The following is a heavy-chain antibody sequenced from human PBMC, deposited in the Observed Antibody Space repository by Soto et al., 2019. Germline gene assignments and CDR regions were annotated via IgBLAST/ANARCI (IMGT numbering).Heavy chain of an antibody. CDR2: IYYSGST. J-gene: IGHJ3*02. CDR3: ASFANWGSRRAFDI. V-gene: IGHV4-39*07. CDR1: GGSISSSSYY. D-gene: IGHD7-27*01. Sequence: SETLSLTCTVSGGSISSSSYYWGWIRQPPGKGLEWIGSIYYSGSTYYNPSLKSRVTISVDTSKNQFSLKLSSVTAADTAVYYCASFANWGSRRAFDIWGQGTMVTVSS.